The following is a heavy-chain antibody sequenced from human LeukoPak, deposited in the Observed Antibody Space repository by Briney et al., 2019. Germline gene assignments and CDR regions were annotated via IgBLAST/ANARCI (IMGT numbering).Heavy chain of an antibody. J-gene: IGHJ3*02. CDR1: GFTFSSYW. Sequence: GGSLRLSCAAPGFTFSSYWMSWVRQAPGKGLEWVANIKQDGSEKYYVDSVKGRFTISRDNAKNSLYLQMNSLRAEDTAVYYCARDVAELGYCSGGSCYSVADAFDIWGQGTMVTVSS. CDR2: IKQDGSEK. D-gene: IGHD2-15*01. V-gene: IGHV3-7*01. CDR3: ARDVAELGYCSGGSCYSVADAFDI.